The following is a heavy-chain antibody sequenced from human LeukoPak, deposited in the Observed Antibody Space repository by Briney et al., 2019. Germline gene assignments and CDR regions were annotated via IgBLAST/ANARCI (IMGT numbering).Heavy chain of an antibody. CDR2: IYYSGST. CDR3: AILGYCSSTSCSGIDY. J-gene: IGHJ4*02. V-gene: IGHV4-39*01. Sequence: SETLSLTCTVSGGSISSSSYYWGWIRQPPGKGLEWIGSIYYSGSTYYNPSLKSRVTISVDTSKNQFSLKPSSVTAADTAVYYCAILGYCSSTSCSGIDYWGQGTLVTVSS. D-gene: IGHD2-2*01. CDR1: GGSISSSSYY.